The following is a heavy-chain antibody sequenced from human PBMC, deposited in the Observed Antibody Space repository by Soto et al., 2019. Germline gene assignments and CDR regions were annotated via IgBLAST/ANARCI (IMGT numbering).Heavy chain of an antibody. CDR2: ISWNSGSI. Sequence: GGSLRLSCAASGFTFDDYAMHWVRQAPGKGLEWVSGISWNSGSIGYADSVKGRFTISRDNAKNSLYLQMNSLRAEDTALYYCAKKTVAEAFDIWGQGTMVTVSS. D-gene: IGHD6-19*01. J-gene: IGHJ3*02. CDR3: AKKTVAEAFDI. V-gene: IGHV3-9*01. CDR1: GFTFDDYA.